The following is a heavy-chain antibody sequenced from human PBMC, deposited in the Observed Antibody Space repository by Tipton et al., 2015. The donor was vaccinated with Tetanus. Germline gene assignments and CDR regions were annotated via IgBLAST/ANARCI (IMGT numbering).Heavy chain of an antibody. V-gene: IGHV1-2*02. CDR3: ARGIVVVPWAWIYAFDI. D-gene: IGHD3-22*01. Sequence: QLVQSGAEVKKPGASVKVSCKASGYTFTGYYMHWVRQAPGQGLEWMGWINPNSGGTNHAQKFQGRVSMTRDTSISTAYMELSRLRSDDTAVYYCARGIVVVPWAWIYAFDIWGQGTMVTVSS. J-gene: IGHJ3*02. CDR2: INPNSGGT. CDR1: GYTFTGYY.